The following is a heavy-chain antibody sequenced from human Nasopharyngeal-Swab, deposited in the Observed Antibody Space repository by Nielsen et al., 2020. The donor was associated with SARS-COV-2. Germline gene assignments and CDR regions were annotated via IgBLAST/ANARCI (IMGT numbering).Heavy chain of an antibody. CDR3: ARVGVVIAHYYYYGMDV. J-gene: IGHJ6*02. CDR1: GFTFSSYW. D-gene: IGHD2-21*01. Sequence: GGSLRLSCAASGFTFSSYWMSWVRQAPGKGLEWVANIKQDGSEKYYVDSAKGRFTISRDNAKNSLYLQMNSLRAEDTAVYYCARVGVVIAHYYYYGMDVWGQGTTVTVSS. V-gene: IGHV3-7*01. CDR2: IKQDGSEK.